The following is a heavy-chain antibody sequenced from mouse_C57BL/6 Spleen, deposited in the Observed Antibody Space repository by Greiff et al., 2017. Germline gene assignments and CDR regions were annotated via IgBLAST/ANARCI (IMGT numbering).Heavy chain of an antibody. D-gene: IGHD4-1*01. V-gene: IGHV1-39*01. CDR3: ARGRSGTWYYAMDY. CDR2: INPNYGTT. CDR1: GYSFTDYK. Sequence: EVQLQQSGPELVKPGASVKISCKASGYSFTDYKMNWVKQRHGQSLEWIGVINPNYGTTSYNQKFKGKATLTVDQSSSTAYMQLNSLTSEYSAVYFCARGRSGTWYYAMDYWGQGTSVTVAS. J-gene: IGHJ4*01.